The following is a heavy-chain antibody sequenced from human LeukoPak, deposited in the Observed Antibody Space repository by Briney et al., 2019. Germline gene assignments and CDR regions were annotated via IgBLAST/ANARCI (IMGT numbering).Heavy chain of an antibody. D-gene: IGHD5-24*01. CDR3: ATHPGGLQSGFDN. Sequence: GESLKISCKGSGHXFTSYWIGWVRQMPGKGLEYMGIIHPGDSDTRYSPSFQGQVTISVDRSSSTAYIQWSRLKASDTAMYYCATHPGGLQSGFDNWGQGTLVTVSS. CDR1: GHXFTSYW. CDR2: IHPGDSDT. V-gene: IGHV5-51*01. J-gene: IGHJ4*02.